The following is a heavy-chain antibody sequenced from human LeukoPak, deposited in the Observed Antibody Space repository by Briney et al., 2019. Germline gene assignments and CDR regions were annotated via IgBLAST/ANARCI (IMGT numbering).Heavy chain of an antibody. Sequence: GGSLRLSCAASGFTFSSHWLSWVRQAPGKGLEWVSGISWNSGSIGYADSVKGRFTISRDNAKNSLYLQMNSLRAEDTALYYCAKGPRDHYHYYMGVWGKGTTVTVSS. V-gene: IGHV3-9*01. CDR1: GFTFSSHW. CDR2: ISWNSGSI. D-gene: IGHD3-10*01. J-gene: IGHJ6*03. CDR3: AKGPRDHYHYYMGV.